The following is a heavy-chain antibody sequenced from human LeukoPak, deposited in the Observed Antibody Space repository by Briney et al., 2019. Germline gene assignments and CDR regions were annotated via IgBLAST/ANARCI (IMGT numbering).Heavy chain of an antibody. CDR2: ISYDGSNT. Sequence: PGGSLRLSCVAAGFTFSNAWMGWVRQAPGKGLEWVAVISYDGSNTEYADSVKGRFTISRDNSKNTVFLQMNSLRVEDTAVYYCAKSDYSSPYFDYWGQGTLVTVSS. D-gene: IGHD4-11*01. CDR3: AKSDYSSPYFDY. J-gene: IGHJ4*02. V-gene: IGHV3-30*18. CDR1: GFTFSNAW.